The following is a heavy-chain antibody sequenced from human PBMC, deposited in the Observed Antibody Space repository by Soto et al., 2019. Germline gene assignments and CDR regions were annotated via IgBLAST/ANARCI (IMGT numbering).Heavy chain of an antibody. CDR2: ISWNSGSI. CDR1: GFTFDDYA. V-gene: IGHV3-9*01. J-gene: IGHJ6*02. CDR3: AKGDQPYYYYGMDV. Sequence: SLRLSCAASGFTFDDYAMHWVRQAPGKGLEWVSGISWNSGSIGYADSVKGRFTISRDNAKNSLYLQMNSLRAEDTALYYCAKGDQPYYYYGMDVWGQGTTVTVSS.